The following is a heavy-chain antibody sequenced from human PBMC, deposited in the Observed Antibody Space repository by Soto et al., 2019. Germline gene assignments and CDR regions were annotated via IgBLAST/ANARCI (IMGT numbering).Heavy chain of an antibody. V-gene: IGHV1-69*13. CDR3: AREAAYYYDSSGYAY. CDR1: GGTFSSYA. D-gene: IGHD3-22*01. Sequence: SVKVSCKASGGTFSSYAISWVRQAPGQGLEWMGGIIPIFGTANYAQKFQGRVTITADESTSTAYMELSSLRSEDTAVYYCAREAAYYYDSSGYAYWGQGTLVTVSS. J-gene: IGHJ4*02. CDR2: IIPIFGTA.